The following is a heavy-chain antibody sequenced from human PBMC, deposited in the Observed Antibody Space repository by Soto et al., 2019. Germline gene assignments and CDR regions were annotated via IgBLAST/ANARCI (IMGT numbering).Heavy chain of an antibody. CDR1: GGTFSSYA. CDR2: IIPIFGSA. D-gene: IGHD4-17*01. J-gene: IGHJ4*02. CDR3: AREIEGTTVTTSYFDY. Sequence: QVQLVQSGAEVKKPGSSVKVSCKASGGTFSSYAISWVRQAPGQGLEWMGGIIPIFGSANYAQKFQGRVTTTTDKSTSTAYMELSSLRSEDTAVYYCAREIEGTTVTTSYFDYWGQGTLVTVSS. V-gene: IGHV1-69*06.